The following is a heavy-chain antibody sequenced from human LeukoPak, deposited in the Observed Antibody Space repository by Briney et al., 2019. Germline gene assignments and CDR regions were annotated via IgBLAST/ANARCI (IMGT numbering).Heavy chain of an antibody. CDR1: GFTFSSYE. V-gene: IGHV3-48*03. CDR2: ISSSGSTI. J-gene: IGHJ5*02. Sequence: ARGSLRLSCAASGFTFSSYEMNWVRQVPGKGLEWVSYISSSGSTIYYADSVKGRFTISRDNAKNSLYLQMNSLRAEDTAAYYCARDRPVVRSWGQGTLVTVSS. CDR3: ARDRPVVRS. D-gene: IGHD3-3*01.